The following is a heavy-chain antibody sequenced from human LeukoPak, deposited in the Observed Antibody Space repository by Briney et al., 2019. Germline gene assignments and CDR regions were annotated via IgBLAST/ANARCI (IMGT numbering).Heavy chain of an antibody. Sequence: ASVKVSCKASGYTFTGYYMHWVRQAPGQGLEWMGWINPNSGGTNYAQKFQGRVTMTRDTSISTAYMELSRLRSDDTAVYYCARDRTVVRGVNWFDPWGQGTLVTVSS. V-gene: IGHV1-2*02. CDR1: GYTFTGYY. J-gene: IGHJ5*02. CDR3: ARDRTVVRGVNWFDP. D-gene: IGHD3-10*01. CDR2: INPNSGGT.